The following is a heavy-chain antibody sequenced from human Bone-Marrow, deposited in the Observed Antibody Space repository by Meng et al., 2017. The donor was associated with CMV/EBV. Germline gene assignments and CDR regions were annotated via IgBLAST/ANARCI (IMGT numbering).Heavy chain of an antibody. CDR2: IYPGDSNT. Sequence: KVSCKGSGYSFTSYWIGWVRQMPGKGLEWMGIIYPGDSNTRYSPSFQGQVTISADKSISTAYLQWSSLKASDTAMYYCARSIVVVPAAKHYYYGMDVWGQGTTVTVSS. CDR3: ARSIVVVPAAKHYYYGMDV. CDR1: GYSFTSYW. D-gene: IGHD2-2*01. V-gene: IGHV5-51*01. J-gene: IGHJ6*02.